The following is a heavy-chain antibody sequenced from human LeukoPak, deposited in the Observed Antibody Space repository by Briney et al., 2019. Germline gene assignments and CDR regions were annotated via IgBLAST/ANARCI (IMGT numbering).Heavy chain of an antibody. J-gene: IGHJ4*02. V-gene: IGHV3-9*03. CDR2: ISWNSGSI. CDR1: GFTFDDYA. Sequence: GGSLRLSCAASGFTFDDYAMHWVRQAPGKGLEWVSGISWNSGSIGYADSVKGRFTISRDNAKNSLYLQMNSLRAEDMALYYCAKDGIIAAAGTSYFDYWGQGTLVTVSS. CDR3: AKDGIIAAAGTSYFDY. D-gene: IGHD6-13*01.